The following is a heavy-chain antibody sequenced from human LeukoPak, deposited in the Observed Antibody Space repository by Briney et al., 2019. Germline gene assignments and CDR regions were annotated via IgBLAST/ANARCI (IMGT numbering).Heavy chain of an antibody. V-gene: IGHV1-2*02. CDR1: GGTSSSYA. Sequence: GSSVKVSCKASGGTSSSYAIGWVRQAPGQGLEWMGWINPNTGGTNYARKFHGRVTMTRDTSISTAYMELSKLLSDDTAMYFCGRDVIYYYDRSGYRDLGAGNIDNWGQGTLVTVSS. J-gene: IGHJ4*02. CDR2: INPNTGGT. CDR3: GRDVIYYYDRSGYRDLGAGNIDN. D-gene: IGHD3-22*01.